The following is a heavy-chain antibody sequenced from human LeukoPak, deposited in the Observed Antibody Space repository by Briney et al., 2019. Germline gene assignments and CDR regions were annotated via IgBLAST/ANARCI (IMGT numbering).Heavy chain of an antibody. Sequence: ASVKVSCKASGYTFTAYNIHWVRQAPGQGLEWMAWINPNSGGTNSAQKFQGGVTMTRDTSINTAYVELSRLRSDDTAVYYCARDLQSTDYFFDYWGQGTLVTVSS. D-gene: IGHD3-22*01. CDR3: ARDLQSTDYFFDY. J-gene: IGHJ4*02. CDR2: INPNSGGT. V-gene: IGHV1-2*02. CDR1: GYTFTAYN.